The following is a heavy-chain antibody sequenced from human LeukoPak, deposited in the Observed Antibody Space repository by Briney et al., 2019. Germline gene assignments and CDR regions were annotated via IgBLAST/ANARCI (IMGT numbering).Heavy chain of an antibody. D-gene: IGHD2/OR15-2a*01. CDR1: GGSISSYY. V-gene: IGHV4-59*01. CDR2: IYYSGST. Sequence: SETLSLTCTVSGGSISSYYWSWIRQPPGKGLEWIGYIYYSGSTNYNPSLKSRVTISVDTSKNQFSLKLSSVTAADTAVYYCARDLGTTYKSWGIDPWGQGTLVTVSS. CDR3: ARDLGTTYKSWGIDP. J-gene: IGHJ5*02.